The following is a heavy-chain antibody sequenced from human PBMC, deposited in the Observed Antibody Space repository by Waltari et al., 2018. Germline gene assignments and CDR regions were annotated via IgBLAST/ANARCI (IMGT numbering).Heavy chain of an antibody. CDR1: GFIFNDYE. J-gene: IGHJ4*02. CDR2: ISSSGETM. V-gene: IGHV3-48*03. D-gene: IGHD2-21*02. CDR3: ARDLPDGDIDY. Sequence: EVQLMESGGGLVQPGESLRLSGAAPGFIFNDYEMNWVRQAPGKGLEWVSYISSSGETMFYAESVQGRFTISRDNAKSALYLQMNSMRAEDTAVYYCARDLPDGDIDYWGQGTLVNVSS.